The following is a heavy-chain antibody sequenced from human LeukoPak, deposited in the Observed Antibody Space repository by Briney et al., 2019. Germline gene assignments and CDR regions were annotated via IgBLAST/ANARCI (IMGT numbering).Heavy chain of an antibody. V-gene: IGHV1-2*02. CDR3: AGYYYGSGSYYNGNGPFDY. Sequence: GASVTVSCKASGYTFTGYYMHWVRQAPGQGLEWMGWINPNSGGTNYAQKFQGRVTMTRDTSISTAYMELSRLRSDDTAVYYCAGYYYGSGSYYNGNGPFDYWGQGTLVTVSS. D-gene: IGHD3-10*01. CDR2: INPNSGGT. J-gene: IGHJ4*02. CDR1: GYTFTGYY.